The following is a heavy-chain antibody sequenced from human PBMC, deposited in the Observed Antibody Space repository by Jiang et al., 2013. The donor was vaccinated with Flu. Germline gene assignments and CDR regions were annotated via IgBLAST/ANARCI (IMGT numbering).Heavy chain of an antibody. J-gene: IGHJ6*01. CDR3: ATYEPYGVDV. D-gene: IGHD5-12*01. CDR1: GASVTSHF. CDR2: VYDSGAA. Sequence: GPGLVKPSETLSLTCNVSGASVTSHFWNWFRQSPGKGLEWIGYVYDSGAATYNPSLESRVTMSVETSKNLLSLKMTSVTAADTAVYYCATYEPYGVDV. V-gene: IGHV4-59*02.